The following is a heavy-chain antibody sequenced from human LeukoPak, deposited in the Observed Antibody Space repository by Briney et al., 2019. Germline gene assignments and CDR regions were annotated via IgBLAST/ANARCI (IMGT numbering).Heavy chain of an antibody. CDR1: GFTFSSYW. CDR3: ANDPYYDILSYPHFDY. Sequence: GGSLRLSCAASGFTFSSYWMHWVRQAPGKGLVWVSRINSDGSSTSYADSVKGRFTISRDNAKNTLYLQMNSLRAEDTAVYYCANDPYYDILSYPHFDYWGQGTLVTVSS. V-gene: IGHV3-74*01. J-gene: IGHJ4*02. CDR2: INSDGSST. D-gene: IGHD3-9*01.